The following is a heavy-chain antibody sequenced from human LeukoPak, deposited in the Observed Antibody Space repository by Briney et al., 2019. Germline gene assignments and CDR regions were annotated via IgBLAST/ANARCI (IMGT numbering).Heavy chain of an antibody. CDR3: AKDRPITMVRGVIVY. J-gene: IGHJ4*02. CDR1: GFTFSSYS. D-gene: IGHD3-10*01. Sequence: PGGSLRLSCAASGFTFSSYSMNWVRQAPGKGLEWVSYISSSSRYTFYVDSVKGRFTISRDNAKNSLYLQMNSLRVEDTAVYYCAKDRPITMVRGVIVYWGQGTLVTVSS. V-gene: IGHV3-21*05. CDR2: ISSSSRYT.